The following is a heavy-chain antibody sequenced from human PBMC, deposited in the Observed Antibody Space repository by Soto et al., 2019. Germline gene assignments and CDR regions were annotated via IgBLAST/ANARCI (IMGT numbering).Heavy chain of an antibody. CDR3: ARSHSTTPVAVAGPDFYFGL. Sequence: GASLKVSCKASGDSFRSFTVSWRRQVPGHGLEWMGGIIRDFGTTNYAQRFQGRVTITADEPPSTAFMELTTLTSEDTAVYFCARSHSTTPVAVAGPDFYFGLWGRGTLVTVSS. D-gene: IGHD6-19*01. V-gene: IGHV1-69*13. CDR2: IIRDFGTT. J-gene: IGHJ4*02. CDR1: GDSFRSFT.